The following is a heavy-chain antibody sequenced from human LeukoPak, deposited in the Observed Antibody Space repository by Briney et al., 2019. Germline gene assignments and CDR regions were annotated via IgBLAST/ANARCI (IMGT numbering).Heavy chain of an antibody. CDR1: GYTFTGYY. V-gene: IGHV1-2*02. CDR2: INPNSGGT. Sequence: GASVKVSCKASGYTFTGYYMHWVRQAPGQGLEWMGWINPNSGGTNYAQKFQGRVTMTRDTSISTAYMELSRLRSDDTAVYYCARGSPAIVVVPAATYDYYYYMDVWGKGTTVTISS. J-gene: IGHJ6*03. CDR3: ARGSPAIVVVPAATYDYYYYMDV. D-gene: IGHD2-2*01.